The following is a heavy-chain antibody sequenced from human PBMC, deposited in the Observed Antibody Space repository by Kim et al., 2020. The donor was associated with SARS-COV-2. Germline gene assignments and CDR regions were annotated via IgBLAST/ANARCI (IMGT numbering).Heavy chain of an antibody. J-gene: IGHJ4*02. Sequence: VRQAPGKGLEWVSYISSSSSTIYYADSVKGRFTISRDNAKNSLYLQMNSLRDEDKAVYYCARDGNWNGDYFDYWGQGTLVTVSS. CDR2: ISSSSSTI. V-gene: IGHV3-48*02. D-gene: IGHD1-1*01. CDR3: ARDGNWNGDYFDY.